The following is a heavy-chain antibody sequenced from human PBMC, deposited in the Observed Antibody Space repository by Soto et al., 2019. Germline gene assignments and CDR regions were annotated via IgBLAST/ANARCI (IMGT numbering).Heavy chain of an antibody. Sequence: SVKVSCKASGGTFSSYAISWVLQAPGQGLEWMGGIIPIFGTANYAQKFQGRVTITADESTSTAYMELSSLRSEDTAVYYCARGGIVVVPAAIDYYYGMDVWGQGTTVTVSS. CDR3: ARGGIVVVPAAIDYYYGMDV. J-gene: IGHJ6*02. CDR2: IIPIFGTA. CDR1: GGTFSSYA. D-gene: IGHD2-2*02. V-gene: IGHV1-69*13.